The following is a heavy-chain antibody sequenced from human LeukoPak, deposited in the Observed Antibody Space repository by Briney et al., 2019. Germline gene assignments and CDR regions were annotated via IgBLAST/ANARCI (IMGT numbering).Heavy chain of an antibody. J-gene: IGHJ4*02. CDR3: AKQVAGTSLFDY. D-gene: IGHD6-19*01. CDR2: ISGSGGST. CDR1: GFTFSSYA. V-gene: IGHV3-23*01. Sequence: GGSLRLSCAASGFTFSSYAMSWVRQAPGKRLEWVSAISGSGGSTYYADSVKGRFTISRDNSKNTLYLQMNSLRAEDTAVYYCAKQVAGTSLFDYWGQGTLVTVSS.